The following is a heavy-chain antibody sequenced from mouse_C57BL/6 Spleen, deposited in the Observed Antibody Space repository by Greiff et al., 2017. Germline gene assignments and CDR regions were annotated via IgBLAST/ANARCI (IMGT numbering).Heavy chain of an antibody. CDR2: IDPEDGET. Sequence: SGAELVKPGASVKLSCTASGFNIKDYYMHWVKQRTEQGLEWIGRIDPEDGETKYAPEFQGKANKIADTATNTAYLQLSRLKSEDTAVYYGARSTAVYGYYGVWGTGTTVTVSA. CDR1: GFNIKDYY. D-gene: IGHD1-2*01. CDR3: ARSTAVYGYYGV. V-gene: IGHV14-2*01. J-gene: IGHJ1*03.